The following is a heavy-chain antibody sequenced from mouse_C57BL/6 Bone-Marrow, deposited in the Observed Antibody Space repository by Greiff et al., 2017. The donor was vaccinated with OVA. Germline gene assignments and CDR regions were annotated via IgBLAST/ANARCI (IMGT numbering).Heavy chain of an antibody. CDR2: IGPGSGST. J-gene: IGHJ2*01. CDR3: ARLDGYYSFDY. V-gene: IGHV1-77*01. CDR1: GYTFTDYY. D-gene: IGHD2-3*01. Sequence: QVQLQQSGAELVKPGASVKISCKASGYTFTDYYINWVKQRPGQGLEWIGKIGPGSGSTYSNEKFMGTATLTADKSSSTTYMQLSSLTSEDSAVYFCARLDGYYSFDYWGQGTTLTVSS.